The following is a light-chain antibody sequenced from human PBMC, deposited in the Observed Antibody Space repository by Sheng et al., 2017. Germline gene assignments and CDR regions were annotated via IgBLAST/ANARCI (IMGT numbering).Light chain of an antibody. CDR2: DVS. Sequence: QSALTQPASVSASPGQSITISCTETNSDVGGYQYISWYQQFVGKAPKLILYDVSHRPSGVSSRFSGTKSGNTASLTISELQADDEADYYCSLYTAGTTLLTFGGGTRVTVL. CDR3: SLYTAGTTLLT. J-gene: IGLJ2*01. V-gene: IGLV2-14*01. CDR1: NSDVGGYQY.